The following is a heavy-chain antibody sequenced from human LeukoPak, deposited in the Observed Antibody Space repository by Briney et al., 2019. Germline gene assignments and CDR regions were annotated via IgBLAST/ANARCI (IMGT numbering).Heavy chain of an antibody. Sequence: WVRQPPGKGLEWIGSIYYSGSTYYNPSLKSRVTISVDTSKNQFSLKLSSVTAADTAVYYCARAGTIFGVVTSHSDYWGQGTLVTVSS. CDR3: ARAGTIFGVVTSHSDY. CDR2: IYYSGST. D-gene: IGHD3-3*01. V-gene: IGHV4-39*07. J-gene: IGHJ4*02.